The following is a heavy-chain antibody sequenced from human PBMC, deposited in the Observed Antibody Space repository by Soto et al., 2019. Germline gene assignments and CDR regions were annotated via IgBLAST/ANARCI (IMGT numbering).Heavy chain of an antibody. D-gene: IGHD3-22*01. CDR2: ISGSGGST. V-gene: IGHV3-23*01. J-gene: IGHJ4*02. CDR1: GFTFSSYA. CDR3: AFASAYYYYFDY. Sequence: EVQLLESGGGLVQPGGSLRLSCAASGFTFSSYAMSWVRQAPGKGLEWVSAISGSGGSTYYADSVKGRFTISRDNSKNTLYLQMNSLRGEDTAVYYCAFASAYYYYFDYWGQGTLVTVSS.